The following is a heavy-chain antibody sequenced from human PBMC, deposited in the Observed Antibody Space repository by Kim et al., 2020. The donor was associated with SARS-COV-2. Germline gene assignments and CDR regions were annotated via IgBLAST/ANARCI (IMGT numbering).Heavy chain of an antibody. V-gene: IGHV3-74*01. D-gene: IGHD6-6*01. J-gene: IGHJ4*02. CDR1: GFTFSSYW. CDR2: INSDGSST. Sequence: GGSLRLSCAASGFTFSSYWMHWVRQAPGKGLVWVSRINSDGSSTSYADSVKGRFTISRDNAKNTLYLQMNSLRAEDTAVYYCASWGLQYSSSSPFDYWGQGTLVTVSS. CDR3: ASWGLQYSSSSPFDY.